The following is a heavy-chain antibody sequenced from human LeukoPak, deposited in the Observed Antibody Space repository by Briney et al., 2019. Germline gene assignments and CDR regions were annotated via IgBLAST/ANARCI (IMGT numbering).Heavy chain of an antibody. CDR3: ARDRWEGYCSGGSCQKTFDT. J-gene: IGHJ3*02. V-gene: IGHV4-4*07. CDR2: IYTSGST. Sequence: SETLSLTCTVSGGSISSYYWSWIRQPAGKGLEWIGRIYTSGSTNCNPSLKSRVTMSVDTSKNQFSLKLSSVTAADTAVYYCARDRWEGYCSGGSCQKTFDTWGQGTMVTVSS. D-gene: IGHD2-15*01. CDR1: GGSISSYY.